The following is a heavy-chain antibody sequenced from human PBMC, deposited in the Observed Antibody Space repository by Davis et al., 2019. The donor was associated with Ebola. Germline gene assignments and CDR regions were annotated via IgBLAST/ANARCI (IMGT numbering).Heavy chain of an antibody. CDR1: GFTFSSYA. J-gene: IGHJ4*02. CDR2: ISWNSGSI. Sequence: PGGSLRLSCAASGFTFSSYAMSWVRQAPGKGLEWVSGISWNSGSIGYADSVKGRFTISRDNAKNSLYLQMNSLRAEDTALYYCAKDITGGSYDTALFDYWGQGTLVTVSS. D-gene: IGHD1-26*01. CDR3: AKDITGGSYDTALFDY. V-gene: IGHV3-9*01.